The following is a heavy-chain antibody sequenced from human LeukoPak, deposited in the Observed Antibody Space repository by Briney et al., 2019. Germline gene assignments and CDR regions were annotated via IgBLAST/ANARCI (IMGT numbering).Heavy chain of an antibody. V-gene: IGHV4-59*01. D-gene: IGHD6-13*01. J-gene: IGHJ6*03. Sequence: SETLSLTCTVSGGSISSYYWSWIRQPPGKGLEWIWYIYYSGSTNYNPSLKSRVTISVDTSKNQFSLKLSSVTAADTAVYYCARLSASSSHYYYYMDVWGKGTTVTVSS. CDR1: GGSISSYY. CDR3: ARLSASSSHYYYYMDV. CDR2: IYYSGST.